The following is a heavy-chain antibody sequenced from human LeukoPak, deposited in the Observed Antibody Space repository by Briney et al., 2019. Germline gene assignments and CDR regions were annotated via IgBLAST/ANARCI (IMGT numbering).Heavy chain of an antibody. CDR1: GVSFSGYY. V-gene: IGHV4-34*01. D-gene: IGHD6-6*01. Sequence: SETLSLTCAVYGVSFSGYYWSWIRQPPGKGLEWIGEINHSGSTNYNPSLKSRVTISVDTSKNQFSLKLSSVTAADTAVYYCARVQQLVYYMNVWGKGTTVTVSS. CDR3: ARVQQLVYYMNV. J-gene: IGHJ6*03. CDR2: INHSGST.